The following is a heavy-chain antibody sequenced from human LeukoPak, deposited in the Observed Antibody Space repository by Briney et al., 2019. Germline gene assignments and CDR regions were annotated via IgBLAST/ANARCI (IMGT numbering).Heavy chain of an antibody. Sequence: ASVKVSCKASGGTLSSYAITWVRQATGQGLEWMGWMNPNSGNTGYAQKFQGRVTMTRNTSISTAYMELSSLRSEDTAVYYCAREASVYDSSGYYDAFDIWGQGTMVTVSS. CDR1: GGTLSSYA. V-gene: IGHV1-8*02. CDR2: MNPNSGNT. CDR3: AREASVYDSSGYYDAFDI. D-gene: IGHD3-22*01. J-gene: IGHJ3*02.